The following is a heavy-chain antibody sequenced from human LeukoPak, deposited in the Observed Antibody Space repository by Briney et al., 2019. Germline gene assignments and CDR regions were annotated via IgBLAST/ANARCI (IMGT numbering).Heavy chain of an antibody. CDR2: ISSSSSYI. CDR3: ARDVSGINAD. J-gene: IGHJ4*02. D-gene: IGHD1-14*01. CDR1: GFTFSSYS. V-gene: IGHV3-21*01. Sequence: GGSLRLSCGASGFTFSSYSMNWVRQAPGKGLEWVSSISSSSSYIYYADSVKGRFTISRDNAKNSLYLQMNSLRAEDTAVYYCARDVSGINADWGQGTLVTVSS.